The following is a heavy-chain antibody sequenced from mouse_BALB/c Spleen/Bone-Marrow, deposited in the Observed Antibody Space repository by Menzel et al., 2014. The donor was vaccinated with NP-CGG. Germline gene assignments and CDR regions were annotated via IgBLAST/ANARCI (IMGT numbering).Heavy chain of an antibody. V-gene: IGHV1-7*01. J-gene: IGHJ4*01. CDR1: GYTFTSYW. CDR2: INPSTGYT. Sequence: VQVVESGAELAKPGASVKMSCKASGYTFTSYWMHWVKQRPGQGLEWIGYINPSTGYTDYNQKSNDKATLTADKSSSTAYMQLSSLTSKDSAVYYCVRGNPLYAMDYWGQGTSVTVSS. D-gene: IGHD2-1*01. CDR3: VRGNPLYAMDY.